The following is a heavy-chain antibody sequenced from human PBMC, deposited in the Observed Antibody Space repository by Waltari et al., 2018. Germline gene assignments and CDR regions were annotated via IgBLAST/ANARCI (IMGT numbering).Heavy chain of an antibody. J-gene: IGHJ4*02. CDR2: IWYDGINK. D-gene: IGHD6-19*01. CDR3: ARGNLSPGYSSGWYYFDY. V-gene: IGHV3-33*01. Sequence: QVQLVESGGGVVQPGRSLRLSCAASGFTFSSYGMHWVRQAPGKGLAWVAVIWYDGINKYYAESVKGRVTISRDNSKNTLYLQMNSLRAEDTAVYYCARGNLSPGYSSGWYYFDYWGQGTLVTVSS. CDR1: GFTFSSYG.